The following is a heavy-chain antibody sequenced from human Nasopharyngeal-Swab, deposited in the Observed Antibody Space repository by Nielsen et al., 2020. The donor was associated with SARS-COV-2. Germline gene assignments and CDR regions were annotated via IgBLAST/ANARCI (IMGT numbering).Heavy chain of an antibody. CDR3: ARAMTMVVTIPAY. Sequence: WVRQAPGQGLEWMGWISAYNGNTNYAQKLQGRVTMTTDTSTSTAYMELRSLRSDDTTVYYCARAMTMVVTIPAYWGQGTLVTVSS. V-gene: IGHV1-18*01. J-gene: IGHJ4*02. CDR2: ISAYNGNT. D-gene: IGHD4/OR15-4a*01.